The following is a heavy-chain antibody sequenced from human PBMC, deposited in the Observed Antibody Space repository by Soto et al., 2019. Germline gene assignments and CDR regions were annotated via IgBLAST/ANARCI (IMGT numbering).Heavy chain of an antibody. V-gene: IGHV3-9*01. Sequence: GGSLRLSCVASGFTFEDYSLHWVLQVPGKGLEWVAGISGNSGSSGYADSVRGRFTVSRDNAKNSLFLQMSSLSPEDAALYYCTKRRSARPGFDAFDLWGQGTMVTVSS. CDR2: ISGNSGSS. CDR1: GFTFEDYS. CDR3: TKRRSARPGFDAFDL. D-gene: IGHD3-10*01. J-gene: IGHJ3*01.